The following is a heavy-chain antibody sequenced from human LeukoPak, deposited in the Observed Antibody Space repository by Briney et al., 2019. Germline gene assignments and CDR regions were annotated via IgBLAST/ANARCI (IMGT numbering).Heavy chain of an antibody. CDR3: ARVAPPYYYDSSGYPIPYFDY. D-gene: IGHD3-22*01. V-gene: IGHV4-34*01. CDR1: GGSFSGYY. J-gene: IGHJ4*02. CDR2: INHSGST. Sequence: PSETLSLTCAVYGGSFSGYYWSWIRQPPGKGLEWIGEINHSGSTNYNPSLKSRVTISVDKSKNQFSLKLSSVTAADTAVYYCARVAPPYYYDSSGYPIPYFDYWGQGTLVTVSS.